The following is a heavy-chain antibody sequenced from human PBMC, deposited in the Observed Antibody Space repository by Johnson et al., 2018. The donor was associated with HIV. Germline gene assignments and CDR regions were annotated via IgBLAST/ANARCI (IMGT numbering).Heavy chain of an antibody. CDR2: ISYDGSNE. J-gene: IGHJ3*02. CDR1: GFAFSNYA. V-gene: IGHV3-30-3*01. D-gene: IGHD3-16*01. CDR3: ATYTSMITMYVEIKGGAFDI. Sequence: QVQLVESGGGLIQPGGSLRLSCAASGFAFSNYAMHWVRQAPGKGPEWMAIISYDGSNEYYADSVKGRFTISRDDSKNTLYLQMNSLTTEDTAVYYCATYTSMITMYVEIKGGAFDIWGQGTMVTVSS.